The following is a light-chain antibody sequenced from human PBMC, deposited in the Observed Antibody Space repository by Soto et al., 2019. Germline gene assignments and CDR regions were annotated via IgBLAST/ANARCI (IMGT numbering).Light chain of an antibody. V-gene: IGKV3-11*01. CDR3: QQRSNWIT. CDR2: DAS. Sequence: EVVLTQSPATLSLSPGERATLSCRASQNINNYLVWYQQKPGQAPRLLIYDASNRATGIPARFSGSGSGTDFTLTISSLEPEDFAVYFCQQRSNWITFGQGTRLENK. J-gene: IGKJ5*01. CDR1: QNINNY.